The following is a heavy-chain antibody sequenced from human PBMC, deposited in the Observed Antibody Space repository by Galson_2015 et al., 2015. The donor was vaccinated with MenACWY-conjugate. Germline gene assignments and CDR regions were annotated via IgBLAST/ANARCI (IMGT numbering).Heavy chain of an antibody. CDR2: IWDGGSYK. D-gene: IGHD3-3*01. CDR1: GFTFGTYG. J-gene: IGHJ6*03. V-gene: IGHV3-33*08. Sequence: SLRLSCAASGFTFGTYGIHWVRQAPAKGLEWVALIWDGGSYKYYADSVKGRFTISRDNSKNTLYLQMNSPRAEDTAVYYCARVFDTWYMDVWGKGTTVTVSS. CDR3: ARVFDTWYMDV.